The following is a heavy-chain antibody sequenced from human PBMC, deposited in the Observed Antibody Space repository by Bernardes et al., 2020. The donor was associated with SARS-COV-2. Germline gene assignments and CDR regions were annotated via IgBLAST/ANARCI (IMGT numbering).Heavy chain of an antibody. CDR2: ISGSGGST. CDR3: AKSVRWLPNNWFDP. CDR1: GFTFSSYA. D-gene: IGHD3-22*01. J-gene: IGHJ5*02. Sequence: GGSLRLSCAASGFTFSSYAMSWVRQAPGKGLEWVSAISGSGGSTYYADSVKGRFTISRDNAKNTLYLQMNSLRAEDTAVYYCAKSVRWLPNNWFDPWGQGTLVTVSS. V-gene: IGHV3-23*01.